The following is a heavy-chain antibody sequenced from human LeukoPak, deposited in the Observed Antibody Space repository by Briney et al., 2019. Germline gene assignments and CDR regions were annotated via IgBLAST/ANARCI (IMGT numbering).Heavy chain of an antibody. CDR2: INYDGTDS. J-gene: IGHJ4*02. CDR3: ARDGYLVGGNERPFDY. D-gene: IGHD4-23*01. V-gene: IGHV3-74*01. Sequence: PGGSLRLSCAASGFIFSDYWMHWVRQAPGKGLEWVSRINYDGTDSSHADSVKGRFTISRDNSKNTLYLQMNSLRAEDTAVYYCARDGYLVGGNERPFDYWGQGTLVTVSS. CDR1: GFIFSDYW.